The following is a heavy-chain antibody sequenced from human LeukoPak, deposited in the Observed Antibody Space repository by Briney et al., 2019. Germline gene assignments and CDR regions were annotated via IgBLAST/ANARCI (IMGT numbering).Heavy chain of an antibody. CDR2: INPNSGGT. Sequence: GASVKVSCKASGYTFTGYYMHWVRQAPGQGLEWMGWINPNSGGTNYAQKFQGRVTMTRDTSISTAYMELSRLRSDDTAVYYRARADGLFDGDTIFGVPSGYWGQGTLVTVSS. CDR3: ARADGLFDGDTIFGVPSGY. J-gene: IGHJ4*02. CDR1: GYTFTGYY. V-gene: IGHV1-2*02. D-gene: IGHD3-3*01.